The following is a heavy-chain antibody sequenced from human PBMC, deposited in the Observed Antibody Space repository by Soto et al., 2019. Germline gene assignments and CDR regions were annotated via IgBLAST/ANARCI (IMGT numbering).Heavy chain of an antibody. CDR3: ARRALPHAFVDY. J-gene: IGHJ4*02. CDR1: GFTVSTNY. CDR2: IFPDGST. Sequence: ESGGGLVQPGGSLRLSCTASGFTVSTNYMNWVRQAPGKGLEWVSVIFPDGSTYYTDSVKGRFTISRDNSKNTVYLQMNSLRAEDTAVYFCARRALPHAFVDYWGQGTLVTVSS. D-gene: IGHD2-15*01. V-gene: IGHV3-66*01.